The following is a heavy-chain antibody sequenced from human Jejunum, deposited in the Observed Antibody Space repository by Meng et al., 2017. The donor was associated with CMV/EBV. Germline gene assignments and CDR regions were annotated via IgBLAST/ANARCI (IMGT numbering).Heavy chain of an antibody. J-gene: IGHJ4*02. CDR3: LRGGAGSTYGQFDY. V-gene: IGHV3-74*01. Sequence: GFTFMNDWMQWVRRATGKGLVWVSRIKTDGSSTSYADSVKGRFTISRDNAKNTLYLQMNSLRVEDTAVYYCLRGGAGSTYGQFDYWGQGTVVTVSS. CDR1: GFTFMNDW. CDR2: IKTDGSST. D-gene: IGHD3-10*01.